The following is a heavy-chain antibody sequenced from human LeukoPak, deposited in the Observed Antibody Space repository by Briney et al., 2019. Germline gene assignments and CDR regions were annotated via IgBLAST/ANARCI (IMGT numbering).Heavy chain of an antibody. V-gene: IGHV4-59*01. J-gene: IGHJ2*01. CDR2: IYYSGST. Sequence: SETLSLTCTVSGGSISSYDWSWIRQPPGKGLEWIGYIYYSGSTNYNPSLKSRVTISVDTSKNQFCLKLSSVTAADTAVYYCARVGGSPLPDWYFDPWGRGTLVTVSP. D-gene: IGHD1-26*01. CDR3: ARVGGSPLPDWYFDP. CDR1: GGSISSYD.